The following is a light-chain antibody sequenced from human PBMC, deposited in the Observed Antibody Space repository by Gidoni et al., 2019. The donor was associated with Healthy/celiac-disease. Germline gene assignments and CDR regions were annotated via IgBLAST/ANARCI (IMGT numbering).Light chain of an antibody. Sequence: DTQMTQSPSSLSASVGYIVTITCRASQSISSYFYWYQQKPGKAPKLLIYAASSLQSGVPSRLSGSGSGKDFTITISSLQAEDFATYYCQQSYSTPSTFGQGTKLEIK. CDR1: QSISSY. CDR3: QQSYSTPST. CDR2: AAS. J-gene: IGKJ2*01. V-gene: IGKV1-39*01.